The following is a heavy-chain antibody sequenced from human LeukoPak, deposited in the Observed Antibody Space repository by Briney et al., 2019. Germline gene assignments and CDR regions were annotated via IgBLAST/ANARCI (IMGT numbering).Heavy chain of an antibody. Sequence: SETLSLTCAVYGGSFSGYYRSWIRQPPGKGLEWIGEINHSGSTNYNPSLKSRVTISVDTSKNQFSLKLSSVTAADTAVYYCARGDGSSWFSWGQGTLVTVSS. D-gene: IGHD6-13*01. CDR1: GGSFSGYY. J-gene: IGHJ5*02. V-gene: IGHV4-34*01. CDR2: INHSGST. CDR3: ARGDGSSWFS.